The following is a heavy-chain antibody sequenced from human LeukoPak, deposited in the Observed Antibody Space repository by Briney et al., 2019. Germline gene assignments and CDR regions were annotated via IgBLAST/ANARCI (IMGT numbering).Heavy chain of an antibody. CDR2: IRSKAFGGTP. V-gene: IGHV3-49*03. D-gene: IGHD4-17*01. J-gene: IGHJ4*02. Sequence: GGSLRLSCSGSGCTFDDYAVSWFRQAPGKGLEWVGFIRSKAFGGTPEYAASVRGRFTISRDDSKSIAYLQMNSLKTEDTAVYYCTRNTVTVHFDYWSQGTLVTVSS. CDR1: GCTFDDYA. CDR3: TRNTVTVHFDY.